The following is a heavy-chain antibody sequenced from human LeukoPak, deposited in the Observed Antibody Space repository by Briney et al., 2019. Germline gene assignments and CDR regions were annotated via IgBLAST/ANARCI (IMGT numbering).Heavy chain of an antibody. CDR2: ISSSSSTI. Sequence: PGGSLRLSCAASGFTFSSYSMNWVRQAPGKGLEWVSYISSSSSTIYYADSVKGRFTISRDNAKNTLYLQVNSLRAEDTAVYYCAKAIAAAGNWFDPWGQGTLVTVSS. CDR3: AKAIAAAGNWFDP. D-gene: IGHD6-13*01. J-gene: IGHJ5*02. CDR1: GFTFSSYS. V-gene: IGHV3-48*01.